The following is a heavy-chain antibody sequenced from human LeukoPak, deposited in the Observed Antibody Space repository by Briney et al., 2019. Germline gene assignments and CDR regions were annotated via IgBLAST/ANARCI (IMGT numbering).Heavy chain of an antibody. D-gene: IGHD2-8*01. CDR2: ISYDGSNK. CDR3: AKDQIISGGYCTNGVCPSFGMDV. CDR1: GFTFSSYG. J-gene: IGHJ6*02. V-gene: IGHV3-30*18. Sequence: PGRSLRLSCAASGFTFSSYGMHWVRQAPGKGLEWVAFISYDGSNKYYADSVKGRFTISRDNSKNTLYLQMNSLRAEDTAVYYCAKDQIISGGYCTNGVCPSFGMDVWGQGTTVTVSS.